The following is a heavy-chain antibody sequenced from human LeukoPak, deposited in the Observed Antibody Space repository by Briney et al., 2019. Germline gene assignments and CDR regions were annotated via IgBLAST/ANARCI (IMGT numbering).Heavy chain of an antibody. CDR3: ARGREFGANFWVY. Sequence: GGSLRLSCAASGFTFSSYAMHWVRQAPGKGLEWVAVISYDGSNKYYADSVKGRFTISRDNSKNTLYLQMNSLRAEDTAVYYCARGREFGANFWVYWGQGTLVTVSS. J-gene: IGHJ4*02. CDR1: GFTFSSYA. D-gene: IGHD3-16*01. V-gene: IGHV3-30*04. CDR2: ISYDGSNK.